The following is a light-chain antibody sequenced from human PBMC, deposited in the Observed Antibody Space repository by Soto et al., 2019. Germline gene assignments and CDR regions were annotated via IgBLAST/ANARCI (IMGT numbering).Light chain of an antibody. Sequence: EVVLTQSPDTLSLSPGERATLSCRTSHSVDIYLAWYQQKPCQAPRLLIYDSYNRVTGIPTRFSGSGSGTEFTLTISSLEPEDSAVYYCQQRKYWPPLTFGGGTKVEIK. J-gene: IGKJ4*01. V-gene: IGKV3-11*01. CDR3: QQRKYWPPLT. CDR1: HSVDIY. CDR2: DSY.